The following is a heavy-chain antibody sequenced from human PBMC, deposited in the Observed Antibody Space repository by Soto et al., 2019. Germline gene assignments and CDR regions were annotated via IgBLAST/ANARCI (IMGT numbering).Heavy chain of an antibody. J-gene: IGHJ6*02. CDR2: INNSGST. CDR1: GGSFSGYY. CDR3: ARWPKGEVGGTWYYYAMDV. V-gene: IGHV4-34*01. D-gene: IGHD1-26*01. Sequence: SETLSLTCAVYGGSFSGYYWSWIRQPPGKGLEWIGEINNSGSTNYTPSLKPPFTISVDTSKTPFSLKLISVTSADTAVYYCARWPKGEVGGTWYYYAMDVWGQGTTVTVSS.